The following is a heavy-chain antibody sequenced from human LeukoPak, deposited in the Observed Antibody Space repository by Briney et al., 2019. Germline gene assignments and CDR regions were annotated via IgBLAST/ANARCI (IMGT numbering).Heavy chain of an antibody. CDR2: IYTSGST. D-gene: IGHD4-17*01. Sequence: SETLSLTCTVSGGSISSYYWSWIRQPAGKGLEWIGRIYTSGSTNYKPSLKSRVTISVDTSKNQFSLKLSSVTAADTAVYYCARGGDYGDYVFHYWGQGTLVTVSS. V-gene: IGHV4-4*07. J-gene: IGHJ4*02. CDR1: GGSISSYY. CDR3: ARGGDYGDYVFHY.